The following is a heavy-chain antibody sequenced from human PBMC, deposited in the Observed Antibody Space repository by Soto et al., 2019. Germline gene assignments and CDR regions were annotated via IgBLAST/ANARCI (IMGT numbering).Heavy chain of an antibody. CDR1: GFTLGDYG. J-gene: IGHJ4*02. Sequence: GGSLRLSCTASGFTLGDYGLNWVRQAPGRGLEWVGFIRTQAKGGTTEYAASVKGRFTISRDDSKNIAYLQMSSLKTEDTAVYYCSGRDFWSAYYTGNYRGQGTLFTVSS. CDR2: IRTQAKGGTT. D-gene: IGHD3-3*01. CDR3: SGRDFWSAYYTGNY. V-gene: IGHV3-49*04.